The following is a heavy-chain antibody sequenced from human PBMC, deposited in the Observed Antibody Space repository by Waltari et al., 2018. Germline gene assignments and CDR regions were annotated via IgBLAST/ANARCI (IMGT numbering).Heavy chain of an antibody. J-gene: IGHJ5*02. V-gene: IGHV4-59*01. CDR1: GGSISSYY. CDR3: ARGYCSSTSCHNWFDP. Sequence: QVQLQESGPGLVKPSETLSLTCTVSGGSISSYYWSWIRQPPGKGLEWIGYIYYSGSTNYNPSLKSRVTISVDTSKNQFSLKLSSVTAADTAVYYCARGYCSSTSCHNWFDPWGQGTLVTVSS. D-gene: IGHD2-2*01. CDR2: IYYSGST.